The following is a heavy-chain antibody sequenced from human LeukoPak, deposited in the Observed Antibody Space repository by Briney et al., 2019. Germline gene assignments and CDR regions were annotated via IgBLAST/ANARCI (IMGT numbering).Heavy chain of an antibody. D-gene: IGHD3-16*01. CDR3: AGPLLGGNGFAP. CDR1: GGSISSYY. Sequence: SETLSLTCTVSGGSISSYYWGWIRQPPGKGLEWIGYIYYSGSTNYNPSLKSRVTISVDTSKNQFSLKLSSVTAADTAVYYCAGPLLGGNGFAPGGRGTLVPVSS. V-gene: IGHV4-59*01. J-gene: IGHJ5*02. CDR2: IYYSGST.